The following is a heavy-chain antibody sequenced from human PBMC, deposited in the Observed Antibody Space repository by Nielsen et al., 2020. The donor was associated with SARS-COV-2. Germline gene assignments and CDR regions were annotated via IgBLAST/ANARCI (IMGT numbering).Heavy chain of an antibody. Sequence: SETLSLTCTVSGGSISSYYWSWIRQPPGKGLEWIGYIYYSGSTNYNPSLESRVTISVDTSKNQFSLKLSSVTAADTAVYYCAREGATNPFDYWGQGTLVTVSS. J-gene: IGHJ4*02. D-gene: IGHD5-24*01. V-gene: IGHV4-59*01. CDR3: AREGATNPFDY. CDR2: IYYSGST. CDR1: GGSISSYY.